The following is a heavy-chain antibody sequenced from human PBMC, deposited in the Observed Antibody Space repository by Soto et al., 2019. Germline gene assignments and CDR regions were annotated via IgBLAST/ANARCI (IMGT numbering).Heavy chain of an antibody. J-gene: IGHJ6*02. D-gene: IGHD3-16*02. V-gene: IGHV1-69*13. CDR3: EAEMTFGKLSVV. Sequence: VASVKVSCKASGDTDTNYVISWVRQAPGQGLEWMGGIFPKFGTTYSAQKLQDRLTITADESTSTVYMQLSSLRLDDTAVYYCEAEMTFGKLSVVWGQWTTVTVSS. CDR1: GDTDTNYV. CDR2: IFPKFGTT.